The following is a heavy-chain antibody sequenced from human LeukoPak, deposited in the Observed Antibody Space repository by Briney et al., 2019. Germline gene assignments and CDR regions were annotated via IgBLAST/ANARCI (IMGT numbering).Heavy chain of an antibody. D-gene: IGHD1-14*01. CDR2: IDATGSDK. CDR1: GGSISSGGYY. V-gene: IGHV3-23*01. J-gene: IGHJ4*02. Sequence: LSLTCTVSGGSISSGGYYWSWIRQHPGKGLEWVSAIDATGSDKYYTDSVKGRFTISRDNSKNTVYLQMNSLRVEDTAVYYCADYRKPQGLDYWGQGTLVTVSS. CDR3: ADYRKPQGLDY.